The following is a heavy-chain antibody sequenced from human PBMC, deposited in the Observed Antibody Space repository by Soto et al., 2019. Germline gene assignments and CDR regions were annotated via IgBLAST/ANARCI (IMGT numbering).Heavy chain of an antibody. CDR2: IYPCDSDA. Sequence: PGESLKISCKGSGYSFTSYSIGWVRRMPWKGLEWMGIIYPCDSDARYSPSFQGQVTISADKSISTAYLQWSSLKASDTAMYYCARLDLVVAGEVDYWGPGSMV. D-gene: IGHD6-19*01. V-gene: IGHV5-51*01. CDR3: ARLDLVVAGEVDY. J-gene: IGHJ4*02. CDR1: GYSFTSYS.